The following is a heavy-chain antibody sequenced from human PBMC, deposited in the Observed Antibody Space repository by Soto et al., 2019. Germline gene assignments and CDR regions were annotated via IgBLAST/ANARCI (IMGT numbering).Heavy chain of an antibody. J-gene: IGHJ6*04. Sequence: QVQLVQSGAEVKKPGSSVKVSCKASGGTFSNYAIDWVRQAPGQGLEWMGGITPRFAVANYGQQFQGRVTITADQSAGTAYRELSSLRSEDTAVYYCARVGDIVVVEPDRGGMDVWGKGTKVTVSS. V-gene: IGHV1-69*17. CDR2: ITPRFAVA. CDR3: ARVGDIVVVEPDRGGMDV. CDR1: GGTFSNYA. D-gene: IGHD2-15*01.